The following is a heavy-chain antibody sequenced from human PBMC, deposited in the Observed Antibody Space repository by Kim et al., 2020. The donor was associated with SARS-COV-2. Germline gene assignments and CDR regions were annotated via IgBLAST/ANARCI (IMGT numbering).Heavy chain of an antibody. V-gene: IGHV3-49*03. CDR3: TREDYGDYEGDAFDI. CDR2: IRSKADGGTT. Sequence: GGSLRLSCTASGFTFGAYAMSWFRQAPGKGLEWVGFIRSKADGGTTEYAASVKGRFTISRDDSKSIAYLQMNSLKTEDTAVYYCTREDYGDYEGDAFDIWGQGTMVTVSS. D-gene: IGHD4-17*01. CDR1: GFTFGAYA. J-gene: IGHJ3*02.